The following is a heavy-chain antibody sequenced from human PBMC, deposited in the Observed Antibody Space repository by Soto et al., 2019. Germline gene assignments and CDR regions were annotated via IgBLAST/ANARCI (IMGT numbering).Heavy chain of an antibody. D-gene: IGHD3-22*01. CDR3: AKMGDSSGHDFFDY. J-gene: IGHJ4*02. CDR2: ISGSGDRA. V-gene: IGHV3-23*01. Sequence: EVQLLESGGGLVQPGGSLRVSCAASGFTFSSYGMSWVRQAPGKGLEWVSSISGSGDRANYADSVKGRLTISRDNSKSTLNLRMSSLRVEDTAVYYCAKMGDSSGHDFFDYWGQGTLVTVSS. CDR1: GFTFSSYG.